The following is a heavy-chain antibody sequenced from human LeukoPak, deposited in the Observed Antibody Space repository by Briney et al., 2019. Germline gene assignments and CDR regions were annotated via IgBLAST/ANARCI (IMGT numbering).Heavy chain of an antibody. CDR3: ATYYYDSSGYQRGIFDY. CDR2: IYYSGST. J-gene: IGHJ4*02. D-gene: IGHD3-22*01. CDR1: GGSISSSSYY. Sequence: PSETLSLTCTVSGGSISSSSYYWGWIRQPPGEGLEWIGSIYYSGSTYYNPSLKSRVTISVDTSKNQFSLELSSVTAADTAVYYCATYYYDSSGYQRGIFDYWGQGTLVTVSS. V-gene: IGHV4-39*01.